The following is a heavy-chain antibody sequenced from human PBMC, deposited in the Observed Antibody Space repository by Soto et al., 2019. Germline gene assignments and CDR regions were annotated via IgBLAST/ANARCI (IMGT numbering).Heavy chain of an antibody. CDR3: SKNGTTWFAS. J-gene: IGHJ5*01. CDR1: GYTLTELS. CDR2: ISVFNGYA. Sequence: ASVKVSCKVSGYTLTELSMHWVRQAPGQGLEWMGWISVFNGYAHYAQKFQGRVIMTADTFTNTAYMELRGLRSDDTAMYYCSKNGTTWFASWGQGTPVTVSS. D-gene: IGHD1-1*01. V-gene: IGHV1-18*01.